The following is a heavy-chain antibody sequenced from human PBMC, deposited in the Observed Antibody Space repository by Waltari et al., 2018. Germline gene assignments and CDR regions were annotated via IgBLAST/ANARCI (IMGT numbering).Heavy chain of an antibody. CDR1: GFPFRTYP. D-gene: IGHD3-3*01. CDR2: MTASGLM. V-gene: IGHV3-23*01. J-gene: IGHJ6*02. CDR3: AKDEGARLAPTFGMDA. Sequence: EMQLLESGGALVQPGGSLSLSCAASGFPFRTYPLHWVTQAPGQGLEWVAVMTASGLMDYGDSVKGRFIISRDNSKNTLYLEMYRLRVEDTARYYCAKDEGARLAPTFGMDAWGQGTTVIVSS.